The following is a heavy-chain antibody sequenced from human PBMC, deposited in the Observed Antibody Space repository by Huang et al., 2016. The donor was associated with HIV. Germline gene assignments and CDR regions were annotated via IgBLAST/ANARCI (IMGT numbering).Heavy chain of an antibody. CDR3: ARVESRRYYDSSGYYY. CDR1: GGTFSSYA. V-gene: IGHV1-69*01. CDR2: IIAIVGTA. J-gene: IGHJ4*02. Sequence: QVQLVQSGAEVKKPGSSVKVSCKASGGTFSSYAISWVRQAPGQGLEWIGGIIAIVGTANYAHKFQGRVTSTAEESTSTAYMELSSLISEDTAVYYGARVESRRYYDSSGYYYWGQGTLVTVSS. D-gene: IGHD3-22*01.